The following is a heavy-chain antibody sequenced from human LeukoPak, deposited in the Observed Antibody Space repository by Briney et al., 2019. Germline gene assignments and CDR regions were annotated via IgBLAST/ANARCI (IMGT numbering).Heavy chain of an antibody. D-gene: IGHD6-13*01. V-gene: IGHV1-3*01. CDR2: INAGNGNT. J-gene: IGHJ5*02. CDR3: ARGSSSSWYSQDNWFDP. CDR1: GYTFTSYA. Sequence: ASVKVSCKASGYTFTSYAMHWVRQAPGQRLEWMGWINAGNGNTKYSQKFQGRVTMTTDTSTSTAYMELRSLRSDDTAVYYCARGSSSSWYSQDNWFDPWGQGTLVTVSS.